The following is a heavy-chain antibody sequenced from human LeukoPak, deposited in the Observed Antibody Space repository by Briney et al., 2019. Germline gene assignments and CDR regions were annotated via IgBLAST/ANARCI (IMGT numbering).Heavy chain of an antibody. J-gene: IGHJ4*02. CDR3: ARDPINYGSGSDYDY. CDR2: INPNSGST. V-gene: IGHV1-2*02. D-gene: IGHD3-10*01. CDR1: GYTFTGYY. Sequence: ASVKVSCKASGYTFTGYYMHWVRQAPGQGLEWMGWINPNSGSTNYAQKFQGRVTMTRDTSISTAYMELSRLRSDDTAVYYCARDPINYGSGSDYDYWGQGTLVTVSS.